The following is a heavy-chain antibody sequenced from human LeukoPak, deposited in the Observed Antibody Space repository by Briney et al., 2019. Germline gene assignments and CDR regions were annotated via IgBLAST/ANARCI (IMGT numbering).Heavy chain of an antibody. J-gene: IGHJ6*03. D-gene: IGHD2-8*01. V-gene: IGHV3-30*04. CDR2: ISYDGSNK. CDR1: GFTFSSYA. CDR3: ARDHGDCTNGVCYNRYLYYYMDV. Sequence: PGRSLRLSCAASGFTFSSYAMHWVRQAPGKGLEWVAVISYDGSNKYYADSVKGRFTISRDNSKNTLYLQMNSLRAEDTAVYYCARDHGDCTNGVCYNRYLYYYMDVWGKGTTVTVSS.